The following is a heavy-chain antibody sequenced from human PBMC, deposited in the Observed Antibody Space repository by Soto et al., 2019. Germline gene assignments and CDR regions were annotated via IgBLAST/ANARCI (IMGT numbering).Heavy chain of an antibody. V-gene: IGHV4-34*01. CDR1: GGSFSGYY. CDR3: ARGRDGSGSYYVDY. D-gene: IGHD3-10*01. CDR2: INHSGST. Sequence: QVQLQQWGAGLLKPSETLSLTCAVYGGSFSGYYWSWIRQPPGKGLEWIGEINHSGSTNYNPSLKSRVTISVDTSKNQFSLQLSSVTAADTAVYYCARGRDGSGSYYVDYWGQGTLVTVSS. J-gene: IGHJ4*02.